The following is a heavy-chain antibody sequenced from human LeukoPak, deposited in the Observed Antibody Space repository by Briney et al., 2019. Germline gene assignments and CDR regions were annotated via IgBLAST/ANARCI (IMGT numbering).Heavy chain of an antibody. CDR3: ARSPGYYGSGSYFDY. CDR2: INPKSAGT. D-gene: IGHD3-10*01. V-gene: IGHV1-2*02. J-gene: IGHJ4*02. CDR1: GYTFTGYC. Sequence: ASVKISCKASGYTFTGYCMDCVRQAPGHGLEWMGWINPKSAGTNYAQKFQGRVTMTRDTSISTAYMELRSLRSDDTAVYYCARSPGYYGSGSYFDYWGQGTLVTVSS.